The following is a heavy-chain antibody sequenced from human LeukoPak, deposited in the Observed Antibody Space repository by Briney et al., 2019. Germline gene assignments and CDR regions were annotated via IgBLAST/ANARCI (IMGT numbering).Heavy chain of an antibody. J-gene: IGHJ6*02. CDR1: GFTFSSYA. CDR2: ISGSGGST. V-gene: IGHV3-23*01. CDR3: ARSGDPGSYYYYGMDV. D-gene: IGHD3-10*01. Sequence: GGSLRLSCAASGFTFSSYAMSWVRQAPGKGLEWVSAISGSGGSTYYADSVKGRFTISRDNAKNSLYLQMNSLRAEDTAVYYCARSGDPGSYYYYGMDVWGQGTTVTVSS.